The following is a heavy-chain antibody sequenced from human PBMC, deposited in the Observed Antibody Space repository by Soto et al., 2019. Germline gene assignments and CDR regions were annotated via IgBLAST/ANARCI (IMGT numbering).Heavy chain of an antibody. J-gene: IGHJ6*02. V-gene: IGHV3-33*01. CDR2: IWYDGSNK. D-gene: IGHD1-26*01. Sequence: GGSLRLSCAASGFTFSSYGMHWVRQAPGNGLEWVAVIWYDGSNKYYADSVKGRFTISRDNSKNTLYLQMNSLRAEDTAVYYCARVLELAEYGMDVWGQGTTVTVSS. CDR3: ARVLELAEYGMDV. CDR1: GFTFSSYG.